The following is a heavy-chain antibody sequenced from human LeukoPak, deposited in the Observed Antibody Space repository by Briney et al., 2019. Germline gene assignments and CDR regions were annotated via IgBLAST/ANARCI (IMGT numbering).Heavy chain of an antibody. CDR1: GYTFTGYY. Sequence: ASVKVSCKASGYTFTGYYMHWVRQAPGQGLEWMGIINPSGGSTSYAQKFQGRVTMTRDTSISTAYMELSRLRSDDTAVYYCARVRNSSSWYVGDFDYWGQGTLVTVSS. CDR2: INPSGGST. V-gene: IGHV1-46*01. J-gene: IGHJ4*02. D-gene: IGHD6-13*01. CDR3: ARVRNSSSWYVGDFDY.